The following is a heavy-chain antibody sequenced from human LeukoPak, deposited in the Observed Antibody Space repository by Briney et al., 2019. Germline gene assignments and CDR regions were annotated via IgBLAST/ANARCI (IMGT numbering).Heavy chain of an antibody. CDR2: IYNSGNT. Sequence: TSETLSLTCTVSGGSISSYYWNWIRQPPGKGLEWIGYIYNSGNTNYNPSLKSRVTISVDTSKKQFSLKLSSVTDADTAVYYCARGPSLGYWGQGTLVTVSS. J-gene: IGHJ4*02. CDR1: GGSISSYY. V-gene: IGHV4-59*01. CDR3: ARGPSLGY.